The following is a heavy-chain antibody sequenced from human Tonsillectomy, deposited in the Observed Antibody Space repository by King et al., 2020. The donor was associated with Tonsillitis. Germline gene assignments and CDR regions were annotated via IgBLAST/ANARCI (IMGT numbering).Heavy chain of an antibody. J-gene: IGHJ4*02. CDR1: GGSISSSSYY. Sequence: QLQESGPGLVKPSETLSLTCTVSGGSISSSSYYWGWIRQPPGKGLEWIGSIYYSGSTYYNPSLKSRVTMSVDTSNNQFSLKLSSVTAADTAVYYCARGSRLGIDYFDYWGQGTLVTVSS. CDR2: IYYSGST. CDR3: ARGSRLGIDYFDY. D-gene: IGHD2-21*01. V-gene: IGHV4-39*01.